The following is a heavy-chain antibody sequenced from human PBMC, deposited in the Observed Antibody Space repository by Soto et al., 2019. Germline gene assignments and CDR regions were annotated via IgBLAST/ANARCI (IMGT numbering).Heavy chain of an antibody. CDR1: GFTFSSYA. J-gene: IGHJ4*02. CDR2: ISGSGGSA. CDR3: AKAYDYSYRYYFDY. D-gene: IGHD4-4*01. Sequence: EVQLLESGGGLVQRGGSLRLSCAASGFTFSSYAMSWVRQAPGKGLEWVSAISGSGGSAYYADFVKGRFTISRDNSKNTLYLQMNSLRAEDTAVYYCAKAYDYSYRYYFDYWGQGTLVTVSS. V-gene: IGHV3-23*01.